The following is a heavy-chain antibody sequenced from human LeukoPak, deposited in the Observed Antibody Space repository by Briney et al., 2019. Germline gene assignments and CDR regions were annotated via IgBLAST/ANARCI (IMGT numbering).Heavy chain of an antibody. CDR3: ARDSHSGSYYRLDY. Sequence: GGSLRLSCEVSGFTFWMSWVRQAPGKGLEWVSVIYSGGSTYYADSVRGRFTISRDNSKSTLYLQMNSLRAEDTAVYYCARDSHSGSYYRLDYWGQGTLVTVSS. V-gene: IGHV3-53*01. J-gene: IGHJ4*02. CDR2: IYSGGST. CDR1: GFTFW. D-gene: IGHD1-26*01.